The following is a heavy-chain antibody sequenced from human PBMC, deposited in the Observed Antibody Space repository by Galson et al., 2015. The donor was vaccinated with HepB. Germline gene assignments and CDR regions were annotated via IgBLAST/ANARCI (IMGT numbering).Heavy chain of an antibody. CDR2: IKQDGSEK. CDR1: GFTYNNYW. J-gene: IGHJ4*02. V-gene: IGHV3-7*03. D-gene: IGHD5-18*01. CDR3: ARGWDTDVTSNLDY. Sequence: SLRLSCAVSGFTYNNYWMSWVRQAPGRGLEWVANIKQDGSEKYYVDSVEGRFTVSRDNAKKTLYLDMNALSVEDTAVYYCARGWDTDVTSNLDYWGQGALVTVSS.